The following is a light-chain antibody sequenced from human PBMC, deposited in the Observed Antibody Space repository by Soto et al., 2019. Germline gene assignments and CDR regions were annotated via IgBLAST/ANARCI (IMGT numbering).Light chain of an antibody. CDR1: HRVLFTSNNKNY. J-gene: IGKJ4*01. CDR2: WAS. V-gene: IGKV4-1*01. Sequence: DIVMSQSPDSLAVSXGESATIKXXASHRVLFTSNNKNYLGWFQQKPRQPPKLLLSWASTRESGVPDRFSGSGSGTDFTLTISILQAEDVAVYYCQQYYTTPLPFGGGTKVAIK. CDR3: QQYYTTPLP.